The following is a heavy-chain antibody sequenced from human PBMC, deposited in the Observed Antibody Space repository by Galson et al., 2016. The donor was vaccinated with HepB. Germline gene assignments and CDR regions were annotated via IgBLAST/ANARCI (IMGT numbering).Heavy chain of an antibody. D-gene: IGHD1-1*01. CDR3: AKERLGRRIFDH. J-gene: IGHJ4*02. CDR2: ISTRRTT. V-gene: IGHV3-23*01. CDR1: GFTFANYP. Sequence: SLRLSCATSGFTFANYPMSWVRQAPGKGLEWVASISTRRTTYYSDSVQGRFTISRDKSNNTLYLQMNGLRAEDTAVYYCAKERLGRRIFDHWGQGTLLTVSS.